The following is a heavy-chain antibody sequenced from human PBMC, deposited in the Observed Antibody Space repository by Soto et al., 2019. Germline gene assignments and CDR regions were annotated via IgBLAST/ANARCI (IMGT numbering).Heavy chain of an antibody. J-gene: IGHJ4*02. D-gene: IGHD4-17*01. CDR2: IIPIFGTA. CDR3: RVVVSDYGDLPYFDY. V-gene: IGHV1-69*13. Sequence: SVKVSCKASGGTFSSYAISWVRQAPGQGLEWMGGIIPIFGTANYAQKFQGRVTITADESTSTAYMELSSLRSEDTAVYYCRVVVSDYGDLPYFDYWGQGTLVTVSS. CDR1: GGTFSSYA.